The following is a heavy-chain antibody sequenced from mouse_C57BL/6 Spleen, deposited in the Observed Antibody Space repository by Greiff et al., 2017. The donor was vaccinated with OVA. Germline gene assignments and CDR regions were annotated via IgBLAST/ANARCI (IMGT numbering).Heavy chain of an antibody. CDR3: ARFCSSNWAFGG. CDR2: IDPAGSST. CDR1: GYTFTSYW. Sequence: QVQLQQPGAELVKPGASVKLSCKASGYTFTSYWMHWVKQRPGQGLEWIGEIDPAGSSTNYKEKFKGKSTLTVDTSSSTAYMQLSSLTSEDSAVYDSARFCSSNWAFGGWGPGTTLTVAS. J-gene: IGHJ2*01. V-gene: IGHV1-69*01. D-gene: IGHD1-1*01.